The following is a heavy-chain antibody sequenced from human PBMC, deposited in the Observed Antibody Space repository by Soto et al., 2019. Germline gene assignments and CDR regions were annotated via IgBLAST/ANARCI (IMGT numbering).Heavy chain of an antibody. D-gene: IGHD2-2*01. CDR2: IIPIFGTA. Sequence: QVQLVQSGAEVKKPGSSVKVSCKASGGTFSSYAISWVRQAPGQGLEWMGGIIPIFGTANYAQKFQGRVTITADESTSTAYMELSSLRSEDTAVYYCARGQDCSSTSCFYNWFDPWGQGTLVTVSS. CDR3: ARGQDCSSTSCFYNWFDP. CDR1: GGTFSSYA. V-gene: IGHV1-69*12. J-gene: IGHJ5*02.